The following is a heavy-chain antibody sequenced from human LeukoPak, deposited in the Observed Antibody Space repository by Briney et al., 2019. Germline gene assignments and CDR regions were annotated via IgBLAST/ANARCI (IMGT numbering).Heavy chain of an antibody. CDR1: AYTFTRYY. J-gene: IGHJ3*02. Sequence: ASVKVSCKASAYTFTRYYLHWVRQAPRQGHEWMGWIDPNNGDTAYAQKFQGRVIMTRVSSISTAHMELSRLTSDDTAVYYCARRSRNGLDAFDIWGQGTMVTVSS. D-gene: IGHD2-8*01. CDR3: ARRSRNGLDAFDI. CDR2: IDPNNGDT. V-gene: IGHV1-2*02.